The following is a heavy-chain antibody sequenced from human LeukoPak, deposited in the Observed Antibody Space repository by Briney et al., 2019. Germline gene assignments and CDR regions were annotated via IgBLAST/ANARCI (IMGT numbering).Heavy chain of an antibody. CDR2: INSDGGIT. CDR1: GFTSTTYW. CDR3: ARDAVDTANAV. V-gene: IGHV3-74*01. J-gene: IGHJ6*02. D-gene: IGHD5-18*01. Sequence: GGSLRLSCAASGFTSTTYWMHWVRQAPGKGLVWVSHINSDGGITSYADSVKGRFTISRDNAKNTLYLQMNSLRAEDTAVYYCARDAVDTANAVWGQGTTVTVSS.